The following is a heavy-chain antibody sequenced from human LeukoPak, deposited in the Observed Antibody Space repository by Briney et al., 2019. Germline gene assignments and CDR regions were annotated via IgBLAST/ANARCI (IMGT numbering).Heavy chain of an antibody. Sequence: SETLSLTCAVYGGSFSGYYWSWLRQPPGKGLEWIGEINHSGSTNYNPSLKSRVTISVDTSKNQFSLKLSSVTAADTAVYYCARALGIAAAGTFYFDYWGQGTLVTVSS. CDR1: GGSFSGYY. CDR3: ARALGIAAAGTFYFDY. J-gene: IGHJ4*02. D-gene: IGHD6-13*01. V-gene: IGHV4-34*01. CDR2: INHSGST.